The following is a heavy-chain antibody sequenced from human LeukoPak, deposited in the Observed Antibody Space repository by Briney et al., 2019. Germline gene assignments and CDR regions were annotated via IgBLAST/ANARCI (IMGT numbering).Heavy chain of an antibody. CDR2: IKQDGSEK. D-gene: IGHD3-10*01. J-gene: IGHJ4*02. CDR1: GFTFGDYA. CDR3: ARVYYYGSGSYYNPFNELDY. V-gene: IGHV3-7*01. Sequence: QPGRSLRLSCTASGFTFGDYAMSWVRQAPGKGLEWVANIKQDGSEKYYVDSVKGRFTISRDNAKNSLYLQMNSLRAEDTAVYYCARVYYYGSGSYYNPFNELDYWGQGTLVTVSS.